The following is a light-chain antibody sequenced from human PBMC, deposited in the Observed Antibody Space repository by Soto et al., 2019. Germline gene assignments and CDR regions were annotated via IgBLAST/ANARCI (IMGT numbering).Light chain of an antibody. Sequence: SQLTQSPSSLSASVGDRVTITCRASQGISSYLALYQQKPGNAPKLLIYAASTLQSGVPSRFSGSGSGTDFTLNISRLQPEDFATYYCQQLNSYPFGGGTKVEIK. CDR1: QGISSY. J-gene: IGKJ4*01. V-gene: IGKV1-9*01. CDR2: AAS. CDR3: QQLNSYP.